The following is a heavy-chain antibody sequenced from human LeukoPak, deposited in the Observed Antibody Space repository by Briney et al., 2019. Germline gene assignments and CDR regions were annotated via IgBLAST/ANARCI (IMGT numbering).Heavy chain of an antibody. D-gene: IGHD1-26*01. J-gene: IGHJ3*01. CDR1: GGSFSGYY. Sequence: SETLSLTCAVYGGSFSGYYWSWIRQPPGKGLEWIGFIYGDGSTKYNPSLKSRVTMSVDTSKSQFSLKLSSATAADSAVYYCARDKDSGTKHAKIRYDVWGQGTMVTVSS. V-gene: IGHV4-59*01. CDR3: ARDKDSGTKHAKIRYDV. CDR2: IYGDGST.